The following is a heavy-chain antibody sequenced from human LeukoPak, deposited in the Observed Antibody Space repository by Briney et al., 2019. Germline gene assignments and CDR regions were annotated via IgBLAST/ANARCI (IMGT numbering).Heavy chain of an antibody. V-gene: IGHV1-69*05. D-gene: IGHD2-15*01. J-gene: IGHJ5*02. CDR3: AIALGYCSGGSCYPWFDP. CDR1: RGTFSSYA. CDR2: IIPIFGTA. Sequence: GASVKVSCKASRGTFSSYAISWVRQAPGQGLEWRGGIIPIFGTANYAQKFQGRVTITTDESTSTAYMELSRLRSEDTAVYYCAIALGYCSGGSCYPWFDPWGQGTLVTVSS.